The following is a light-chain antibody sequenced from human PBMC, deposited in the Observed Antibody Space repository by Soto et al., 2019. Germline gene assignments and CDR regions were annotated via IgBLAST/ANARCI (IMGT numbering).Light chain of an antibody. V-gene: IGKV1-39*01. Sequence: DIEMTQSPSSLSASVGDRVTITCRASQGVSIXXXWYXQKPGRAPKVLIYAASNLQSGVPSRFSGHGSGTDFTLTISSLQPDDFATYYCQHTYNIPWTFGQGTKVEIK. J-gene: IGKJ1*01. CDR1: QGVSIX. CDR3: QHTYNIPWT. CDR2: AAS.